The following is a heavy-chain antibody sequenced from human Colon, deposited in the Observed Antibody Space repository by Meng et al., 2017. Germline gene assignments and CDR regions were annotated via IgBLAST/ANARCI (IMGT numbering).Heavy chain of an antibody. V-gene: IGHV4-59*01. Sequence: VALQGPGPGLVKPSETLSLTCTVSGGSISNYYWSWIRQPPGKGLEWIGYIYYSGTTNYNPSLKSRVTISIDTSKNQFSLKLNSVTAADTAVYYCAGDSSGYNWLDPWGQGTLVTVSS. J-gene: IGHJ5*02. D-gene: IGHD6-19*01. CDR1: GGSISNYY. CDR3: AGDSSGYNWLDP. CDR2: IYYSGTT.